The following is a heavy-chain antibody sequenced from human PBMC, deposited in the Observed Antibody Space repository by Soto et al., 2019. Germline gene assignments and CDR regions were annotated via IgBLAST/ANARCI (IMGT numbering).Heavy chain of an antibody. V-gene: IGHV1-3*04. Sequence: QVQLVQSGGEVKKPGASVRLSCKASGSSFDAYATHWVRQAPGQGLEWVGRIDTGNGATKYSEKFQGRVTITRDTSARTVYMELCSLQSGDTAVFYGAGRAEAGDSEYWGQGTLVTVSS. CDR3: AGRAEAGDSEY. D-gene: IGHD2-15*01. CDR2: IDTGNGAT. J-gene: IGHJ4*02. CDR1: GSSFDAYA.